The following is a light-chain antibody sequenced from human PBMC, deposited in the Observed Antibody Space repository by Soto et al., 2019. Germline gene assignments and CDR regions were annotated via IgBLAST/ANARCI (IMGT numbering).Light chain of an antibody. CDR2: EGS. V-gene: IGLV2-23*01. Sequence: QSALTQPASVSGSPGQSITISCTGTSSDVGSYNLVSWYQQHPGKAPKLMIYEGSKRPSGVSNRFSGSKSGNTASLTISGLHAEDDADYFCCSYAGSITYVVFGGGTKLTVL. J-gene: IGLJ2*01. CDR3: CSYAGSITYVV. CDR1: SSDVGSYNL.